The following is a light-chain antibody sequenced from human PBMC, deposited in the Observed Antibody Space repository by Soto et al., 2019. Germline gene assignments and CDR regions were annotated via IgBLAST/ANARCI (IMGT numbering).Light chain of an antibody. J-gene: IGKJ5*01. V-gene: IGKV3-20*01. CDR3: QQYNSYSSIT. CDR1: QYINTR. CDR2: GAS. Sequence: ENVLTQSPGTLSLSPGERATLSCRASQYINTRLAWYQQKPGQAPRLLIYGASSRATGIPDRFSGSGSGTDFTLTISSLQPDDFATYYCQQYNSYSSITFGQGTRLEIK.